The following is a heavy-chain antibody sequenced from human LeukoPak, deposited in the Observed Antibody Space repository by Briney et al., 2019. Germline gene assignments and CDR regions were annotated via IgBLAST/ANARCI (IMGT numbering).Heavy chain of an antibody. V-gene: IGHV3-53*01. CDR1: GFTVSGNY. J-gene: IGHJ4*02. CDR2: LYSGGST. Sequence: GGSLRLSCAASGFTVSGNYMSWVRQAPGKGLEWVSVLYSGGSTYYADSVKGRFTISRDNSKNTLYLQMNSLRTKDTAVYYCARGPGVAHSSFDYWGQGTLVTVSS. CDR3: ARGPGVAHSSFDY. D-gene: IGHD2-8*01.